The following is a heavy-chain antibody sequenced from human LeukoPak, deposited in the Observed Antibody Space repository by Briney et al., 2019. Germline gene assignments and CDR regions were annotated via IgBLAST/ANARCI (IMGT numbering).Heavy chain of an antibody. Sequence: SETLSLTCAVSGGSISSGSYSWSWSRQPLGKGLEWIGNIYQSGSTYYNPSPKSRVAMSVDRSKNQFSLKLSSVTAADTAVYYCARAVGFCGGGNCYSDAFDVWGQGTVVTVSS. J-gene: IGHJ3*01. CDR2: IYQSGST. CDR3: ARAVGFCGGGNCYSDAFDV. V-gene: IGHV4-30-2*01. CDR1: GGSISSGSYS. D-gene: IGHD2-15*01.